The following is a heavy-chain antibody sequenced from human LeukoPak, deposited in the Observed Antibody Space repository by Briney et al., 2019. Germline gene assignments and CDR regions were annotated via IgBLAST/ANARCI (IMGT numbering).Heavy chain of an antibody. J-gene: IGHJ4*01. CDR2: ITSSGTYI. CDR3: ARASGGWDLDY. Sequence: GGSLRLSCAASGFTFNVFHMNWVRQAPGKGLEWISSITSSGTYITYADSIQGRFTISRDNAKNSLYLQMNSLRVDDTALHYCARASGGWDLDYWGHGTLVTVSS. CDR1: GFTFNVFH. D-gene: IGHD1-26*01. V-gene: IGHV3-21*01.